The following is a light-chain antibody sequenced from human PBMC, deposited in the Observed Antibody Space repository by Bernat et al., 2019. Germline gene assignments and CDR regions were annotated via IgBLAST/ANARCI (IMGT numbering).Light chain of an antibody. J-gene: IGLJ3*02. Sequence: SSEVNQDPAVSVALGQTVRITCQGDSHSSYYASWYQQNPGQAPVLFMSGENDRHLGTPDRFSCSSSGNKASLTITGAHAEDEADYYCNSRDSSGSPWVFGGVTQLTVL. V-gene: IGLV3-19*01. CDR2: GEN. CDR1: SHSSYY. CDR3: NSRDSSGSPWV.